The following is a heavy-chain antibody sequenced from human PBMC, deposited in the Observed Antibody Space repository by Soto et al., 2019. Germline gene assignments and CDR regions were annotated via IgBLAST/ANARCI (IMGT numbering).Heavy chain of an antibody. V-gene: IGHV3-9*01. Sequence: EVQVVEWGGGLEQPGRSLRLSCAASGFSFDDYAMHWVRQAPGKGLEWVSCISWNSGNIVYSDSVKGRFTISRDNAKNCLSLQMNSLRAEDTALYYCTKRSSTSCFSPLDHWGQGTLVTVSS. D-gene: IGHD2-2*01. CDR1: GFSFDDYA. CDR2: ISWNSGNI. J-gene: IGHJ4*02. CDR3: TKRSSTSCFSPLDH.